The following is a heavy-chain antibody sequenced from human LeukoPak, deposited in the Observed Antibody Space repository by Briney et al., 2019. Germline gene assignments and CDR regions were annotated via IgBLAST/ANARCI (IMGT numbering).Heavy chain of an antibody. V-gene: IGHV3-64*01. Sequence: GGSLRLSCAAPGFTFSIYAMHWVRQAPGKGLEYVSSITSNGDSTYYANSVKGRFTISRDNSRNTLYLQMGSLRADDMAIYYCARDLRGAGDYWGQGTLVTVSS. J-gene: IGHJ4*02. CDR2: ITSNGDST. CDR1: GFTFSIYA. CDR3: ARDLRGAGDY. D-gene: IGHD1-26*01.